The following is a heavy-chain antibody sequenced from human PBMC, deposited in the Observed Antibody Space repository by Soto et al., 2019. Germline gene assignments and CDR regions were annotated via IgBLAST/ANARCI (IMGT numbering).Heavy chain of an antibody. D-gene: IGHD3-22*01. V-gene: IGHV3-73*01. J-gene: IGHJ3*02. CDR1: GFTFSCSA. CDR2: IRIKAYSYAT. Sequence: GGSLRLSCAASGFTFSCSAMHWVRKASRKGLEWVGHIRIKAYSYATSYAASVKGRFTISRDDSKNTAYLQMNSLKTEYTAVYYCASTMIVEVSHAFDIWGQGTTVTV. CDR3: ASTMIVEVSHAFDI.